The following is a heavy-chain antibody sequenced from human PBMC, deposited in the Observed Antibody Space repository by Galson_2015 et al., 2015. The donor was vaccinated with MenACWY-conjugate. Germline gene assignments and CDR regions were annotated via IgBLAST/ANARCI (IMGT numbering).Heavy chain of an antibody. CDR3: AREDPTWKFDL. D-gene: IGHD1-1*01. CDR2: ISSYSTYI. J-gene: IGHJ5*02. CDR1: GFTFSSYN. V-gene: IGHV3-21*01. Sequence: SLRLSCAASGFTFSSYNMHWVRQAPGKGLQWVSSISSYSTYIYYEDSLKGRFTISRDNANNSLYLELNTLRAEDTAVHFCAREDPTWKFDLWGQGTPVTVSS.